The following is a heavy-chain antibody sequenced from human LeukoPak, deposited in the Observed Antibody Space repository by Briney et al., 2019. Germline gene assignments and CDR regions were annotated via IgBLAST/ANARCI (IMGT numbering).Heavy chain of an antibody. CDR3: ARVYYSNSYDYWYFDL. J-gene: IGHJ2*01. CDR1: GGSVSNYY. V-gene: IGHV4-59*02. CDR2: IFDSGST. D-gene: IGHD6-13*01. Sequence: SETLSLTCTVSGGSVSNYYWSWIRQPPGKGLECLGYIFDSGSTNYNPSLKSRVIISLDTSKNQFSLKLSSVTAADTAVYYCARVYYSNSYDYWYFDLWGRGTLVTVSS.